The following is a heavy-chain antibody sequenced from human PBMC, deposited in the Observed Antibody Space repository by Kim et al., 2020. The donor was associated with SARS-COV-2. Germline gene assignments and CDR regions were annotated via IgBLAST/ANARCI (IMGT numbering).Heavy chain of an antibody. D-gene: IGHD1-26*01. CDR2: DT. CDR3: ASGRGVAFDY. V-gene: IGHV5-51*01. J-gene: IGHJ4*02. Sequence: DTGHSPPFQGKVTITADKSISTAYLQWSSLKASDTAMYYCASGRGVAFDYWGQGTLVTVSS.